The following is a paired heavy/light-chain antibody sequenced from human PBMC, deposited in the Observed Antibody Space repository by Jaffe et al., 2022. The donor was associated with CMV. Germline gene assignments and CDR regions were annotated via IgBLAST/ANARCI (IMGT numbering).Light chain of an antibody. CDR2: KAS. V-gene: IGKV1-5*03. CDR1: QSISSW. J-gene: IGKJ5*01. CDR3: QQYNSYSVT. Sequence: DIQMTQSPSTLSASVGDRVTITCRASQSISSWLAWYQQKPGKAPKLLIYKASSLESGVPSRFSGSGSGTEFTLTISSLQPDDFATYYCQQYNSYSVTFGQGTRLEIK.
Heavy chain of an antibody. D-gene: IGHD1-26*01. CDR3: AKDRERKKYYYYYYMDV. V-gene: IGHV3-23*04. Sequence: EVQLVESGGGLVQPGGSLRLSCAASGFTFSSYAMSWVRQAPGKGLEWVSAISGSGGSTYYADSVKGRFTISRDNSKNTLYLQMNSLRAEDTAVYYCAKDRERKKYYYYYYMDVWGKGTTVTVSS. J-gene: IGHJ6*03. CDR1: GFTFSSYA. CDR2: ISGSGGST.